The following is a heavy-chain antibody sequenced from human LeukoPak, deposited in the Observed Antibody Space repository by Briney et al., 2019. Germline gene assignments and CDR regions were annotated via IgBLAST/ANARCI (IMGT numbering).Heavy chain of an antibody. D-gene: IGHD3-3*01. CDR1: GFTFSSYA. CDR2: ISGSGGST. CDR3: TRVRFLEWLSDY. Sequence: GGSLRLSCAASGFTFSSYAMSWVRQAPGKGLEWVSAISGSGGSTYYADSVKGRFTISRDNSKNTLYLQMNSLKTEDTAVYYCTRVRFLEWLSDYWGQGTLVTVSS. J-gene: IGHJ4*02. V-gene: IGHV3-23*01.